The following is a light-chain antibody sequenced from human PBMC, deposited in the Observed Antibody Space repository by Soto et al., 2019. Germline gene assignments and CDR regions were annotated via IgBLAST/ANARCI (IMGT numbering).Light chain of an antibody. Sequence: IVLTQSPGTLSXAXXXXXSXSXRASQSVTTQLAWYQQKPGQAPRLIIHGASSRATGVPDRITGSGSGTDFTLSISGLEPEDFAVYYCQQYGGSTRTFGQGTKV. CDR2: GAS. CDR1: QSVTTQ. J-gene: IGKJ1*01. CDR3: QQYGGSTRT. V-gene: IGKV3-20*01.